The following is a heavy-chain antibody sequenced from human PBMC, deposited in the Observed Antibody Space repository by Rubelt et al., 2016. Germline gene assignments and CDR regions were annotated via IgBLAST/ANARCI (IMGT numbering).Heavy chain of an antibody. CDR1: TFTGYY. CDR3: AREAEISGMDV. Sequence: TFTGYYMHWVRQAPGQGLEWMGRINPNSGGTNYAQKFQGRVTMTRDTSISTAYMELSRLRSDDTAVYYCAREAEISGMDVWGQGTTVTVSS. V-gene: IGHV1-2*06. CDR2: INPNSGGT. J-gene: IGHJ6*02.